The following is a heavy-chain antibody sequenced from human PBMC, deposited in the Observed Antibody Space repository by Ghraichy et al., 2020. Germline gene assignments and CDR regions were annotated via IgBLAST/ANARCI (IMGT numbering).Heavy chain of an antibody. J-gene: IGHJ5*02. Sequence: SETLSLTCTVSGGSISSYYWSWIRQPPGKGLEWIGYIYYSGSTNYNPSLKSRVTISVDTSKNQFSLKLSSVTAADTAVYYCARGTTAHSSDWFDPWGQGTLVTVSS. CDR3: ARGTTAHSSDWFDP. V-gene: IGHV4-59*01. D-gene: IGHD4-17*01. CDR1: GGSISSYY. CDR2: IYYSGST.